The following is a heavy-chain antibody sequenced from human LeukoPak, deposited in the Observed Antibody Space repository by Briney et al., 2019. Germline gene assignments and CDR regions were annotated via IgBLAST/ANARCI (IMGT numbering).Heavy chain of an antibody. CDR2: IYHSGNA. CDR1: GGSIRNTRYY. Sequence: SETLSLTCSVSGGSIRNTRYYWGWIRQPPGKGLEWIGSIYHSGNAYYNPSLRSRLTISLDTSKNQFSLKLNSVTAADTAVYYCAREGRGVIINNDYGMDVWGQGTAVTVSS. D-gene: IGHD3-16*02. CDR3: AREGRGVIINNDYGMDV. J-gene: IGHJ6*02. V-gene: IGHV4-39*07.